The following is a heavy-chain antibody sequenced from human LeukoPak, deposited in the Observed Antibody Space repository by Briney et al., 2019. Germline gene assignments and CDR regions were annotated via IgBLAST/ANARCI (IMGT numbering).Heavy chain of an antibody. D-gene: IGHD1-1*01. V-gene: IGHV1-18*01. Sequence: GASVKVSCKASGGTFSSYAISWVRQAPGQGLEWMGWISAYNGNTNYAQKLQGRVTMTTDTSTSTAYMELRSLRSDDTAVYYCARTTAYYYYYYMDGWGKGTTVTVSS. CDR1: GGTFSSYA. CDR3: ARTTAYYYYYYMDG. J-gene: IGHJ6*03. CDR2: ISAYNGNT.